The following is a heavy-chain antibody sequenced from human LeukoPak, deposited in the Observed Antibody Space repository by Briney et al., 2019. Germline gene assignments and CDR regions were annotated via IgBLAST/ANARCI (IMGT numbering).Heavy chain of an antibody. D-gene: IGHD5-18*01. V-gene: IGHV1-2*02. J-gene: IGHJ4*02. CDR2: INPNSGGT. CDR1: GYTFTGYY. CDR3: AVETDTAMAMGVYFDY. Sequence: ASVKVSCKASGYTFTGYYMHWVRQAPGQGLEWMGWINPNSGGTNYAQKFQGRVTMTRDTSISTAYMELSRLRSDDTAVYYCAVETDTAMAMGVYFDYWGQGTLVTVSS.